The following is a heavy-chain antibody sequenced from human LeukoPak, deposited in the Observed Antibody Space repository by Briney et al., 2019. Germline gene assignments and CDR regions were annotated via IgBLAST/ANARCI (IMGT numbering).Heavy chain of an antibody. Sequence: PGGSLRLSCAASGFTFSSYAMSWVRQAPGKGLEWVSYISGSSSTIYYADSVKGRFTISRDNAKNSLYLQMNSLRAEDTAVYYCVRLSSGLSFDYWGQGTLVTVSS. CDR3: VRLSSGLSFDY. V-gene: IGHV3-48*01. D-gene: IGHD6-25*01. J-gene: IGHJ4*02. CDR1: GFTFSSYA. CDR2: ISGSSSTI.